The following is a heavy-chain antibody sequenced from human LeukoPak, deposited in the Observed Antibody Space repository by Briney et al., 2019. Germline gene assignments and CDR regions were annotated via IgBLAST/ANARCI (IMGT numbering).Heavy chain of an antibody. J-gene: IGHJ6*02. Sequence: PGGSLRLSCAASGFTFDDYAMHWVRQAPGKGLEWVSGISWNSGSIGYADSVKGRFTISRDNAKNSLYLQMNSLRAEDTALYYCAKGVTGRSIAAYGMDVWGQGTTVTVS. CDR3: AKGVTGRSIAAYGMDV. CDR1: GFTFDDYA. D-gene: IGHD6-13*01. V-gene: IGHV3-9*01. CDR2: ISWNSGSI.